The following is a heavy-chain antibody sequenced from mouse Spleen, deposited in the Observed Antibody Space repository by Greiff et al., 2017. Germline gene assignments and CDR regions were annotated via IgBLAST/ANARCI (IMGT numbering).Heavy chain of an antibody. CDR2: IYPRSGNT. D-gene: IGHD1-1*01. CDR3: ARYGSFDY. Sequence: VQLVESGAELARPGASVKLSCKASGYTFTSYGISWVKQRTGQGLEWIGEIYPRSGNTYYNEKFKGKATLTADKSSSTAYMELRSLTSEDSAVYFCARYGSFDYWGQGTTLTVSS. CDR1: GYTFTSYG. V-gene: IGHV1-81*01. J-gene: IGHJ2*01.